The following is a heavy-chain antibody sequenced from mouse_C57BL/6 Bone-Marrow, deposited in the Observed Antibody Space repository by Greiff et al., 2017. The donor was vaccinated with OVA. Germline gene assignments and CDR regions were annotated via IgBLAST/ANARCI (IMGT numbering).Heavy chain of an antibody. D-gene: IGHD3-2*02. Sequence: EVKLMESGGGLVQPKGSLKLSCAASGFSFNTYAMNWVRQAPGKGLEWVARIRSKSNNYATYYADSVKDRFTISRDDSESMLYLQMNNLKTEDTAMYYCVRHGAAQAPWFAYWGQGTLVTVSA. J-gene: IGHJ3*01. CDR2: IRSKSNNYAT. CDR3: VRHGAAQAPWFAY. V-gene: IGHV10-1*01. CDR1: GFSFNTYA.